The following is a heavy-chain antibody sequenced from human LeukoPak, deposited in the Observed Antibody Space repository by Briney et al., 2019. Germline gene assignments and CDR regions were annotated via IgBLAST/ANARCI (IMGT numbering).Heavy chain of an antibody. V-gene: IGHV1-69*05. CDR2: IIPIFGTA. J-gene: IGHJ4*02. CDR3: ARGIPLYNWNYRLMYYFDY. CDR1: GGTFSSYA. Sequence: ASVKVSCKASGGTFSSYAISWVRQAPGQGLEWMGGIIPIFGTANYAQKFQGRVTITTDESTSTAYMELSSLRSEDTAVYYCARGIPLYNWNYRLMYYFDYWGQGTLVTVSS. D-gene: IGHD1-7*01.